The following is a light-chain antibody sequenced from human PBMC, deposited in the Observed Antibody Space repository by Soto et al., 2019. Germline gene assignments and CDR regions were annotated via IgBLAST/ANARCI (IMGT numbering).Light chain of an antibody. CDR2: GAS. J-gene: IGKJ1*01. CDR3: QQYNNGWT. V-gene: IGKV3-15*01. Sequence: EIVMTQSPATLSVSPGERATLSCRASQSVSSNLAWYQQKPGQAPRLLIYGASTRATGIPARFNGSGSGTEFTLTISSLQSEDFAVYYCQQYNNGWTFGQGTKVEIK. CDR1: QSVSSN.